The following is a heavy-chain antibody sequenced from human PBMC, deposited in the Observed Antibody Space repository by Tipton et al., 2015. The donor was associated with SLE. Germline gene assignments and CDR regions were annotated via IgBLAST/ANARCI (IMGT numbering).Heavy chain of an antibody. Sequence: TLSLTCTVSGGSISSYYWGWLRQPPGKGLEWIGSIYYSGSTYYNPSLKSRVTISVDTSKNQFSLKLSSVPAADTAVYYCASPMLSNWYFALWGRGTLVTDSS. CDR1: GGSISSYY. CDR2: IYYSGST. D-gene: IGHD2-8*01. CDR3: ASPMLSNWYFAL. J-gene: IGHJ2*01. V-gene: IGHV4-39*01.